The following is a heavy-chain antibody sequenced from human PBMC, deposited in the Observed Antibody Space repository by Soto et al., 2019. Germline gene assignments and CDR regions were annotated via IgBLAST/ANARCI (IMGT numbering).Heavy chain of an antibody. Sequence: QVPLQESGPRLVRPSGTLSLTCNVSRGSITTANWWNWVRQPPGRGLEWIGEIYHSGSTNYNLSPRRRATPSVDKSKTQFSLTLSSVTAADTAIYCCAGRGGGVVLAATTPFDYWGQGILVTVSS. V-gene: IGHV4-4*01. CDR3: AGRGGGVVLAATTPFDY. D-gene: IGHD2-15*01. CDR2: IYHSGST. J-gene: IGHJ4*02. CDR1: RGSITTANW.